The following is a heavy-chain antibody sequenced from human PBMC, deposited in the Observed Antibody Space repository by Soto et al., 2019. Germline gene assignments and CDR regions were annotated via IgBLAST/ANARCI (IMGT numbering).Heavy chain of an antibody. CDR1: GFTFSSYW. V-gene: IGHV3-74*01. CDR2: INSDGSST. Sequence: GGSLRLSCAASGFTFSSYWMHWVRQAPGKGLVWVSRINSDGSSTSYADSVKGRFTISRDNAKNTLYLQMNSLRAEDTAVYYCARALYGSGSHYYYYMDVWGKGTTVTVSS. D-gene: IGHD3-10*01. CDR3: ARALYGSGSHYYYYMDV. J-gene: IGHJ6*03.